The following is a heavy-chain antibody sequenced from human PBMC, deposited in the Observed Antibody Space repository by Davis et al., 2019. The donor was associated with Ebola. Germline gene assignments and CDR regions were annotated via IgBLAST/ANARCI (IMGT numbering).Heavy chain of an antibody. CDR1: GYSISSGYY. Sequence: PSETLSLTCAVSGYSISSGYYWGWIRQPPGKGLEWIGSIYHSGSTYYNPSLKSRVTISVDTSKNQFSLKLSSVTAADTAVYYCARYGLWGRYGRWFDYWGQGTLVTVSS. D-gene: IGHD3-16*01. CDR3: ARYGLWGRYGRWFDY. V-gene: IGHV4-38-2*01. CDR2: IYHSGST. J-gene: IGHJ4*02.